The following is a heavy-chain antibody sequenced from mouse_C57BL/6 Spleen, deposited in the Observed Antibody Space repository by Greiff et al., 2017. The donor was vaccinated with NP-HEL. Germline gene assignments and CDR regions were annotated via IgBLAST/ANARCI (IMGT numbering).Heavy chain of an antibody. CDR1: GYTFTSYG. J-gene: IGHJ4*01. CDR3: ARDDSLRYYAMDY. Sequence: QVQLQQSGAELARPGASVKLSCKASGYTFTSYGISWVKQRTGQGLEWIGEIYPRSGNTYYNEKFKGKATLTADKSSSTAYMELRSLASEDSAVYFCARDDSLRYYAMDYWGQGTSVTVSS. CDR2: IYPRSGNT. V-gene: IGHV1-81*01. D-gene: IGHD1-2*01.